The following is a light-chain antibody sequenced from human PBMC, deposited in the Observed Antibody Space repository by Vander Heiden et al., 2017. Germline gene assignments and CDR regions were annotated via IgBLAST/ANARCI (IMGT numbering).Light chain of an antibody. V-gene: IGLV1-51*02. J-gene: IGLJ2*01. Sequence: QSVLTQPPSVSAAPGQKVTIPCPGSSSHIGNKFVSWYQQLPGTAPKLLLYENNKRPSGIPDRLSGSKSGTSATLGITGLQTGDEADYYCGTWDSSLSAGQVFGGGTKLTVL. CDR2: ENN. CDR1: SSHIGNKF. CDR3: GTWDSSLSAGQV.